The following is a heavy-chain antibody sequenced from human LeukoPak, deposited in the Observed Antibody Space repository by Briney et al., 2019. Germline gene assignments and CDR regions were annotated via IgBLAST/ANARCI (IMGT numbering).Heavy chain of an antibody. V-gene: IGHV1-69*05. J-gene: IGHJ5*02. CDR3: ASESSDSSSSHRFDP. D-gene: IGHD6-6*01. CDR1: GGTFSSYA. Sequence: GASVKASCKASGGTFSSYAISWVRQAPGQGLEWMGGIIPIFGTANYAQKFQGRVTITTDESTSTAYMELSSLRSEDTAVYYSASESSDSSSSHRFDPWGQGTLVTVSS. CDR2: IIPIFGTA.